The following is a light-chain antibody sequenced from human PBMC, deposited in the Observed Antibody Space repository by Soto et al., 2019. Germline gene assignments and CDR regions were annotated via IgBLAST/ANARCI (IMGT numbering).Light chain of an antibody. J-gene: IGKJ1*01. Sequence: MEMTQSPLCPRVTPGEPASISCRSSQSLLHSSGYSKVDWYLQKPGRSPQLLIYLASSRASAVPDRLSGVGSGTDFTLGISRVEAEDVGVYYCMHALQTPQTCGPGPKVEI. CDR1: QSLLHSSGYSK. CDR2: LAS. CDR3: MHALQTPQT. V-gene: IGKV2-28*01.